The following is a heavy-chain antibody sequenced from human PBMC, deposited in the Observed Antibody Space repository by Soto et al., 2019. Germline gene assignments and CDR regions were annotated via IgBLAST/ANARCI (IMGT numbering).Heavy chain of an antibody. Sequence: QVQLQESGPGLVKPSQTLSLTCTVSGVFISSGGYYWSWIRQHPGKGLEWIGYIYYSGSTYYNPSLKSRVTIAVDAAKNQCSLKLSSVTAADTAVYYCARDPMGYVGSYYVGYFDNWGRGTLVTVSS. CDR2: IYYSGST. D-gene: IGHD1-26*01. CDR1: GVFISSGGYY. CDR3: ARDPMGYVGSYYVGYFDN. J-gene: IGHJ4*02. V-gene: IGHV4-31*03.